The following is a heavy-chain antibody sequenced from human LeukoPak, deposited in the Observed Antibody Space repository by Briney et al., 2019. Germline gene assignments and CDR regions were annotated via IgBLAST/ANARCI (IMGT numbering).Heavy chain of an antibody. V-gene: IGHV1-2*02. CDR1: GYTFTGYY. J-gene: IGHJ4*02. Sequence: ASVKVSCKAPGYTFTGYYMHWVRQAPGQGLEWMGWINPNSGGTNYAQKFQGRVTMTRDTSISTAYMELSRLRSDDTAVYYCARDLNSGWYNFDYWGQGTLVTVSS. D-gene: IGHD6-19*01. CDR3: ARDLNSGWYNFDY. CDR2: INPNSGGT.